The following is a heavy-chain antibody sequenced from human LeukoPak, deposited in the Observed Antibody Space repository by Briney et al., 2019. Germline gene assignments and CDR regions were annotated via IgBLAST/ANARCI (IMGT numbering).Heavy chain of an antibody. CDR1: GFTFSHYW. V-gene: IGHV3-7*01. Sequence: GGSLTLSCAASGFTFSHYWMTWVRQAPGKGLEWVAQINQDGSEEYYMDSVKARFTISRDNAKNSVFLQMNSLRAEDTAVYYCVRDGGVSGYDLLDYWGQGTLVTVSS. CDR2: INQDGSEE. J-gene: IGHJ4*02. D-gene: IGHD5-12*01. CDR3: VRDGGVSGYDLLDY.